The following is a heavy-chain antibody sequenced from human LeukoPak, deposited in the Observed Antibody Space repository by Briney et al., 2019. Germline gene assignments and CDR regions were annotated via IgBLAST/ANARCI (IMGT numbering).Heavy chain of an antibody. J-gene: IGHJ5*02. CDR2: IYYSGST. D-gene: IGHD3-10*01. V-gene: IGHV4-30-4*01. Sequence: PSETLSLTCTVSGGSISSGDYYWSWIRQPPGKGLEWIGYIYYSGSTYYNPSLKSQVTISVDTSKNQFSLKLSSVTAADTAVYYCARGGYYGSGSYYNAANWFDPWGQGTLVTVSS. CDR3: ARGGYYGSGSYYNAANWFDP. CDR1: GGSISSGDYY.